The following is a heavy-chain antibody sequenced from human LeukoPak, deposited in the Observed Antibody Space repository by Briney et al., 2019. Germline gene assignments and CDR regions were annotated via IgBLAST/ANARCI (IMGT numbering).Heavy chain of an antibody. Sequence: PSETLSLTCTVSGVTISSYYWSWLRQPPGKGLEWFGYINYSGRTYYNSSLKSRVTISVDTSKDQFALKLSSVTAADTAVYYCAREDSSGWPHRTTRMDVWGQGTTVTVSS. CDR2: INYSGRT. CDR1: GVTISSYY. D-gene: IGHD6-19*01. CDR3: AREDSSGWPHRTTRMDV. V-gene: IGHV4-59*12. J-gene: IGHJ6*02.